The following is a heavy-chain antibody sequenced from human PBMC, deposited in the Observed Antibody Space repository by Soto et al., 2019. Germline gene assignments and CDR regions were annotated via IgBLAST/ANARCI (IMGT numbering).Heavy chain of an antibody. V-gene: IGHV4-59*01. CDR3: ARGSRGWGYGSGSYRTQFDY. J-gene: IGHJ4*02. D-gene: IGHD3-10*01. CDR2: IYYSGST. Sequence: LSLTCTVSGGSISSYYWSWIRQPPGKGLEWIGYIYYSGSTNYNPSLKSRVTISVDTSKNQFSLKLSSVTAADTAVYYCARGSRGWGYGSGSYRTQFDYWGQGTLVTVSS. CDR1: GGSISSYY.